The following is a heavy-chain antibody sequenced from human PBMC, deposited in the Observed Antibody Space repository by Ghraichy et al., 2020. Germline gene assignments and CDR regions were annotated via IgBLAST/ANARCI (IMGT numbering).Heavy chain of an antibody. CDR3: AKPRQYTTVGYY. D-gene: IGHD4-23*01. J-gene: IGHJ4*02. CDR1: GFTFSNYA. CDR2: FSGSGDVT. Sequence: GGSLRLSCVASGFTFSNYAMSLVRQAPGKGLEWVSAFSGSGDVTHYADSVRGRFIISRDNSKNTLYLQMNSLRAEDTAVYYCAKPRQYTTVGYYWGQGTLVTVSS. V-gene: IGHV3-23*01.